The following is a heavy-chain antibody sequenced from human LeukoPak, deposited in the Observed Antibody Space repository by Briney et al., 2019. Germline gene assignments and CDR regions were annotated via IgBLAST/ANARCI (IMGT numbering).Heavy chain of an antibody. J-gene: IGHJ4*02. V-gene: IGHV3-48*02. Sequence: GGSLRLSCAASGFTFSSYSMNWVRQAPGKGLEWVSYISSSSSTIYYADSVKGRFTISRDNAKNSLYLQMNSLRDEDTAVYYCARAERDYDILTGYYNYFDYWGQGTLVTVSS. CDR1: GFTFSSYS. CDR3: ARAERDYDILTGYYNYFDY. CDR2: ISSSSSTI. D-gene: IGHD3-9*01.